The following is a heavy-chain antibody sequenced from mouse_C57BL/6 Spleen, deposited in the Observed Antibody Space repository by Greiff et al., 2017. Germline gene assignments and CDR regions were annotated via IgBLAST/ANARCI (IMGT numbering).Heavy chain of an antibody. CDR1: GYTFTSYW. CDR3: ARGGYDGYYYAMVY. Sequence: QVQLQQPGTELVKPGASVKLSCKAPGYTFTSYWMHWVKQRPGQGLEWIGNINPSNGGTNYNEKFKSKPTLTVDKSSSTAYMQLSSQTSEDSAVYYCARGGYDGYYYAMVYWGKGTSVTVSS. J-gene: IGHJ4*01. D-gene: IGHD2-2*01. V-gene: IGHV1-53*01. CDR2: INPSNGGT.